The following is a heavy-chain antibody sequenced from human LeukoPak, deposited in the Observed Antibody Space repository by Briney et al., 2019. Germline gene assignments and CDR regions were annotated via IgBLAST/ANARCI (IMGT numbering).Heavy chain of an antibody. D-gene: IGHD6-19*01. CDR1: GFTFTSYW. J-gene: IGHJ4*02. CDR2: IKQDGSEK. CDR3: TRLHNSGWTGY. V-gene: IGHV3-7*01. Sequence: GGSLRLSCAASGFTFTSYWMSGVRQAPGKGLEWVANIKQDGSEKHYVDSVKGRFTISRDNTKNSLYLQMNSLRADDTAVYYCTRLHNSGWTGYWGQGTLVTVSS.